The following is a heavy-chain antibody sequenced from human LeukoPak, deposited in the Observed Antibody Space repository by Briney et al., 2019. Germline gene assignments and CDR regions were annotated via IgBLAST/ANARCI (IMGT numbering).Heavy chain of an antibody. CDR1: GYTLTELS. D-gene: IGHD3-3*01. J-gene: IGHJ4*02. V-gene: IGHV1-24*01. CDR3: ATAVPSRYDFRSGYYPLPPRY. CDR2: FDPEDGET. Sequence: ASVKVSCKVSGYTLTELSMRWVRQAPGKGLEWMGGFDPEDGETIYAQKFQGRVTMTEDTSTDTAYMELSSLRSEDTAVYYCATAVPSRYDFRSGYYPLPPRYWGQGTLVTVSS.